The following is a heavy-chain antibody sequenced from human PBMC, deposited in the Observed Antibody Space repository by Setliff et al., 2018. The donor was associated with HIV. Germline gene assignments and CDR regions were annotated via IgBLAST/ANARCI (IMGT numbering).Heavy chain of an antibody. D-gene: IGHD3-10*01. V-gene: IGHV4-30-4*08. Sequence: SETLSLTCAVSGVPLSNTDFYWTWVRQAPGVGLEWIGFIDYSGTTHYNPSLKSRVTISNDMSNNHFSLHLTSVTAADTAIYFCAREGPYYYGMDVWGQGTTVTVSS. CDR2: IDYSGTT. J-gene: IGHJ6*02. CDR1: GVPLSNTDFY. CDR3: AREGPYYYGMDV.